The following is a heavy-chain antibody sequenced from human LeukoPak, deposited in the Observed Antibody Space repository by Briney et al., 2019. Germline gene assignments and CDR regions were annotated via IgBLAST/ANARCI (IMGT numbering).Heavy chain of an antibody. CDR2: IKQDGSEK. CDR3: ARDRVDLYWFDP. J-gene: IGHJ5*02. CDR1: GFTVSTSY. D-gene: IGHD3-3*01. V-gene: IGHV3-7*01. Sequence: GGSLRLSCAASGFTVSTSYMSWVRQAPGKGLEWVANIKQDGSEKYYVDSVKGRFSISRDNAKNSLYLQMNSLRAEDTAVYYCARDRVDLYWFDPWGQGTLVTVTS.